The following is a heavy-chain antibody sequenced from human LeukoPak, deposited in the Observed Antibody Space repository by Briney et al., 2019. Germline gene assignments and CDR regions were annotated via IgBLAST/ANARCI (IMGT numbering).Heavy chain of an antibody. V-gene: IGHV4-4*07. Sequence: PSETLSLTCTVSGGSISNKYWSWIRQPAGKGLEWIGRISTSGSTNYNPSLKSRVTMSVDTSKNQFSLKLSPVTAADTALYYCARGIWEMATIPYWYFDIWGRGTLVTVSS. CDR3: ARGIWEMATIPYWYFDI. CDR2: ISTSGST. D-gene: IGHD5-24*01. J-gene: IGHJ2*01. CDR1: GGSISNKY.